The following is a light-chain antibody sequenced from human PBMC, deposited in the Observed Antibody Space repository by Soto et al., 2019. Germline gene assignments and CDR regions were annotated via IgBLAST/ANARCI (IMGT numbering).Light chain of an antibody. CDR1: SGDVFAYNY. J-gene: IGLJ3*02. CDR3: SSYTDRSTNTWV. V-gene: IGLV2-14*01. CDR2: EVN. Sequence: QAVVTQPASVSGSPGQSITISCTGTSGDVFAYNYVSWYQQYPGKAPKLMIYEVNNRPSGVSYRFSGSKSGNTASLTISGLQAEDEADYYCSSYTDRSTNTWVFGGGTTLTVL.